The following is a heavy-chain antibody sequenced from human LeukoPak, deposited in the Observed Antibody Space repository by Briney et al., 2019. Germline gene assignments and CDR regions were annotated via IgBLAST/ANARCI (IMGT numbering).Heavy chain of an antibody. CDR2: ISGSGGST. CDR3: AKPVDYGVTPYYYYYYGMDV. CDR1: GFTFSSYA. Sequence: NPGGSLRLSCAASGFTFSSYAMSWVRQAPGKGLEWVSAISGSGGSTYYADSVKGRFTISRDNSKNTLYLQMNSLRAEDTAVYYCAKPVDYGVTPYYYYYYGMDVWGQGTTVTVSS. D-gene: IGHD4-17*01. V-gene: IGHV3-23*01. J-gene: IGHJ6*02.